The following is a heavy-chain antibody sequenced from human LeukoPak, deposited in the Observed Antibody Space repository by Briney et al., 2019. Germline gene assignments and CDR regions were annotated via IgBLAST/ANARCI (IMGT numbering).Heavy chain of an antibody. CDR3: AGGNYYGSGTRPGYPGY. V-gene: IGHV3-30*07. CDR2: ISYDTTKK. Sequence: GGSLRLSCAAAGFTFSSYAMHWVRRAPGKGLEWVAVISYDTTKKYYADSVQGRFTISRDSSRNTVFLQMNSLRVEDTAVYYCAGGNYYGSGTRPGYPGYWGLGTLVTVSS. J-gene: IGHJ4*02. CDR1: GFTFSSYA. D-gene: IGHD3-10*01.